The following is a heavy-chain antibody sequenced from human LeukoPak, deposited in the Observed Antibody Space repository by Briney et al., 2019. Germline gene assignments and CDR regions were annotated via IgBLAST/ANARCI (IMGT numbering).Heavy chain of an antibody. CDR1: GGSISNTNW. J-gene: IGHJ4*02. V-gene: IGHV4-4*02. CDR2: VNLQGKT. Sequence: SETLSLTCGGSGGSISNTNWWTWVRQPSGKGLEWIGEVNLQGKTNYIPSLNSRVAISVDKSESHISLKLTSVTAADTAVYYCAREGGPYRPLDYAGQGTRVTVAS. CDR3: AREGGPYRPLDY.